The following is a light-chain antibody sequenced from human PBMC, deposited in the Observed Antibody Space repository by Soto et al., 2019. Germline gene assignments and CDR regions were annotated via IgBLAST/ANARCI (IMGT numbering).Light chain of an antibody. CDR1: QAISHY. CDR2: DTS. V-gene: IGKV1-33*01. CDR3: QKFNNLPWT. J-gene: IGKJ1*01. Sequence: DIQMTQSPSSLSASVGDRVTITCQASQAISHYLNWYQQKPGKATKLLIYDTSNLETGVPSKFSGSGSGTEFIFTISSLQPEDISTYYCQKFNNLPWTFGQGTKVEIE.